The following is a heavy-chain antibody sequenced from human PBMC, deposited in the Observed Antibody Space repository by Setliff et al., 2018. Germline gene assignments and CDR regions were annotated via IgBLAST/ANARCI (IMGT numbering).Heavy chain of an antibody. J-gene: IGHJ4*02. CDR2: ISGSGGST. CDR1: GFTFSSYA. CDR3: AKDAGLMSSGYYPLYFDY. Sequence: LSCAASGFTFSSYAMSWVRQAPGKGLEWVSAISGSGGSTYYADAVKGRFTISRDNSKNSLYLQMNSLRAADTAVYYCAKDAGLMSSGYYPLYFDYWGQGTLVTSPQ. D-gene: IGHD3-22*01. V-gene: IGHV3-23*01.